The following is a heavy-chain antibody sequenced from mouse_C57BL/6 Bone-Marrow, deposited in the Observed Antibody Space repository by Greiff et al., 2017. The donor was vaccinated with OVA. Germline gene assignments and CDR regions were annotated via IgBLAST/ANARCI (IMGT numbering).Heavy chain of an antibody. CDR3: ARSHYYGSSPYWYFDV. Sequence: VHLVESDAELVKPGASVKISCKVSGYTFTDHTIHWMKQRPEQGLEWIGYIYPRDGSTKYNEKFKGKATLTADKSSSTAYMQLNSLTSEDSAVYFCARSHYYGSSPYWYFDVWGTGTTVTVSS. J-gene: IGHJ1*03. V-gene: IGHV1-78*01. CDR2: IYPRDGST. CDR1: GYTFTDHT. D-gene: IGHD1-1*01.